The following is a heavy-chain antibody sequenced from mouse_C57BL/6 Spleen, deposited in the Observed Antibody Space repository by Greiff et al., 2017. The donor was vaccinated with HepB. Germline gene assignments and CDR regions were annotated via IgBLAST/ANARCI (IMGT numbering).Heavy chain of an antibody. J-gene: IGHJ4*01. CDR1: GYTFTEYT. Sequence: QVQLQQSGAELVKPGASVKLSFKASGYTFTEYTIHWVKQRPGQGLEWIGWFYPGSGSIKYNEKFKDKATLTADKSSSTVYMELSRLTSEDSAVYFCARHERKDYYGSSYDYAMDYWGQGTSVTVSS. CDR3: ARHERKDYYGSSYDYAMDY. V-gene: IGHV1-62-2*01. D-gene: IGHD1-1*01. CDR2: FYPGSGSI.